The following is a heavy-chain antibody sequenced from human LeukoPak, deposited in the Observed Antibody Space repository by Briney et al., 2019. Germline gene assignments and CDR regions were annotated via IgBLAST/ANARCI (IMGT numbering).Heavy chain of an antibody. CDR3: ARGRYCSADICTGGDSFDI. CDR1: GGSISNYY. CDR2: KYARGSS. V-gene: IGHV4-4*07. J-gene: IGHJ3*02. D-gene: IGHD2-15*01. Sequence: PSETLSLTCTVSGGSISNYYWSWIRQPAGKGLEWIGRKYARGSSNYNPPVQSRVTMSVDTSKNRFSLKLRSVTAADTAVYYCARGRYCSADICTGGDSFDIWGQGTMVSVSP.